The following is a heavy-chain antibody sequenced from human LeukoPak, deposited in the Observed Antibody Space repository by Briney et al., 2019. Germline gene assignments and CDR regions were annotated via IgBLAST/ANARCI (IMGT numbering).Heavy chain of an antibody. V-gene: IGHV4-59*01. J-gene: IGHJ6*03. D-gene: IGHD2-2*01. CDR3: ARTTEGYCSSASCFGFSYSYYMDV. CDR2: IYYSGST. CDR1: GGSISSYY. Sequence: SETLSLNCTVSGGSISSYYWSWIRQPPGKGLEWIGYIYYSGSTNYNPSLKSRVTISVDTSKNQFSLKLSSVIAADTAVYYCARTTEGYCSSASCFGFSYSYYMDVWGKGTTVTISS.